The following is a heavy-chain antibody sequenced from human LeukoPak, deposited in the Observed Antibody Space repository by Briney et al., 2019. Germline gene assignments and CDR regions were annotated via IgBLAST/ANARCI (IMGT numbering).Heavy chain of an antibody. J-gene: IGHJ4*02. CDR2: ISGSGGNT. CDR3: AKAGGGLVSPFDY. V-gene: IGHV3-23*01. CDR1: GFTFNSYA. D-gene: IGHD6-19*01. Sequence: GRSLRLSCAASGFTFNSYAMSWVRQAPGKGLEWVSGISGSGGNTYYADSVKGRFTISRDNSKNTLYLQMNSLRAEDTAVYYCAKAGGGLVSPFDYWGQGTLVTVSS.